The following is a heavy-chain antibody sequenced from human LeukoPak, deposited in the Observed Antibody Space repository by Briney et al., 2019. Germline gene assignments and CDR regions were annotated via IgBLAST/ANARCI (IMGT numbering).Heavy chain of an antibody. J-gene: IGHJ1*01. CDR2: ISYDGSNK. D-gene: IGHD6-13*01. CDR3: ARTAAAGTGEYFQH. V-gene: IGHV3-30-3*01. Sequence: GGSPRLSCAASGFTFSSYAMHWVRQAPGKGLEWVAVISYDGSNKYYADSVKGRFTISRDNSKNTLYLQMNSLRAEDTAVYYCARTAAAGTGEYFQHWGQGTLVTVSS. CDR1: GFTFSSYA.